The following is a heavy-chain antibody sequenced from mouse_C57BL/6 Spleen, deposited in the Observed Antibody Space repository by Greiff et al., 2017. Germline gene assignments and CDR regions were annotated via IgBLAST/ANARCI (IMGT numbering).Heavy chain of an antibody. Sequence: QVQLQQSDAELVKPGASVKISCKVSGYTFTDHTIHWMKQRPEQGLEWIGYIYPRDGSTKYNEKFKGKATLTADKSSSTAYMQLNSLTSEDSAVYFCARDLENGLPGLGFAYWGQGTLVTVSA. CDR3: ARDLENGLPGLGFAY. J-gene: IGHJ3*01. CDR1: GYTFTDHT. V-gene: IGHV1-78*01. CDR2: IYPRDGST. D-gene: IGHD2-4*01.